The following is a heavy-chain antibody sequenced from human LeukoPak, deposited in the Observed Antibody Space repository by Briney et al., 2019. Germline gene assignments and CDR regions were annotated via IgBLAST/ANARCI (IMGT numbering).Heavy chain of an antibody. V-gene: IGHV1-46*01. CDR2: INPSGGST. J-gene: IGHJ4*02. D-gene: IGHD6-19*01. CDR1: GYTFTSYY. CDR3: ARIAVAGTLDY. Sequence: ASVKVSCKAPGYTFTSYYMHWVRQAPGQGLEWMGIINPSGGSTSYAQKFQGRVTMTRDTSTSTVYMELSSLRSEDTAVYYCARIAVAGTLDYWGQGTLVTVSS.